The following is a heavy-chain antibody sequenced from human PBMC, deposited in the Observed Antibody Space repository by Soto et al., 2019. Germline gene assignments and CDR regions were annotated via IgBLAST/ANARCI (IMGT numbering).Heavy chain of an antibody. CDR3: ARDRPGSYFDY. CDR2: IYYSGST. CDR1: GGSVSSGSYY. J-gene: IGHJ4*02. Sequence: SETLSLTCTVSGGSVSSGSYYWSWIRQPPGKGLEWIGYIYYSGSTNYNPSLKSRVTISVDTSKNQFSLKLSSVTAADTAVYYCARDRPGSYFDYWGQGTLVTVSS. V-gene: IGHV4-61*01. D-gene: IGHD1-26*01.